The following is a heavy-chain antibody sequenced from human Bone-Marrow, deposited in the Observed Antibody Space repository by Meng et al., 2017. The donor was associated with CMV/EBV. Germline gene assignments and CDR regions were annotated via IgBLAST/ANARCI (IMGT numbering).Heavy chain of an antibody. CDR3: ARGLQESLGWEMGY. Sequence: QVQRVESGGGLVKPGGSLRLSCAASGFTFSDYYMSWIRQAPGKGLEWVSYISSSSSYTNYADSVKGRFTISRDSAKNTLYLQMNSLRVEDTAVYYCARGLQESLGWEMGYWGLGTLVTVSS. J-gene: IGHJ4*01. CDR1: GFTFSDYY. D-gene: IGHD1-26*01. CDR2: ISSSSSYT. V-gene: IGHV3-11*06.